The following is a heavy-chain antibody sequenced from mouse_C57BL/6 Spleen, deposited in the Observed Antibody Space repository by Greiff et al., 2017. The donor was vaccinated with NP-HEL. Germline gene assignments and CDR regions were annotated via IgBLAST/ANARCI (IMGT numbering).Heavy chain of an antibody. CDR2: IWSDGST. CDR3: ARHVVGYDYDVNAMDY. CDR1: GFSLTSYG. V-gene: IGHV2-6-1*01. Sequence: QVQLKESGPGLVAPSQSLSITCTVSGFSLTSYGVHWVRQPPGKGLEWLVVIWSDGSTTYNSALKSRLSISKDNSKSQVFLKMNSLQTDDTAMYYCARHVVGYDYDVNAMDYWGQGTSVTVSS. D-gene: IGHD2-4*01. J-gene: IGHJ4*01.